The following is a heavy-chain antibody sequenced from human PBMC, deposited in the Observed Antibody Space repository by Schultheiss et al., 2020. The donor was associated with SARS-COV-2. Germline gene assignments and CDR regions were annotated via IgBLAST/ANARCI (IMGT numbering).Heavy chain of an antibody. D-gene: IGHD6-19*01. Sequence: ASVKVSCKASGGTFSSYAISWVRQAPGQGLEWMGRINPTSGGTNYAQKFQGRVTMTRDTSISTAYMELSRLRSDDTAVYYCARDWGVVAVAGPFDYWGQGTLVTVSS. J-gene: IGHJ4*02. CDR3: ARDWGVVAVAGPFDY. V-gene: IGHV1-2*06. CDR2: INPTSGGT. CDR1: GGTFSSYA.